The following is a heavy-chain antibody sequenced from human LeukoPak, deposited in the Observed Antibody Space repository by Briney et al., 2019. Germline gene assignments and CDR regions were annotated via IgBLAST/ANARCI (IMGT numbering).Heavy chain of an antibody. V-gene: IGHV4-59*01. CDR3: ARDRRAGHYDFWSGYYLDAFDI. CDR2: IYYSGST. J-gene: IGHJ3*02. Sequence: SETLSLTCTVSGGSISSYYWSWIRQPPGKGLEWIGYIYYSGSTNYNPSLKSRVTISVDTSKNQFSLKLSSVTAADTAVYYCARDRRAGHYDFWSGYYLDAFDIWGQGTMVTVSS. D-gene: IGHD3-3*01. CDR1: GGSISSYY.